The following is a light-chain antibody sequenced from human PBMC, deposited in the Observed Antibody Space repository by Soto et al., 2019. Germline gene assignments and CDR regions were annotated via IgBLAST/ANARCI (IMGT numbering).Light chain of an antibody. Sequence: QAVLTQPASVSGSPGQSITISCTGTSSDVGGYNYVSWFQQHPGKAPKLKIYEVSNRPSGVSNRFSGSKSGNTASLTISELQAEDEADYYCTSFTTISTGVFGGGTKLTVL. V-gene: IGLV2-14*01. J-gene: IGLJ3*02. CDR3: TSFTTISTGV. CDR1: SSDVGGYNY. CDR2: EVS.